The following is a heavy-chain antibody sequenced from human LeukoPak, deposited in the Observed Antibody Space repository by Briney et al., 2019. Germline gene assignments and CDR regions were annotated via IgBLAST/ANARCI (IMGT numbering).Heavy chain of an antibody. CDR1: GFTFSSYE. Sequence: PGGSLRLSCAASGFTFSSYEMNWVRQAPGKGLEWVSYISSSGSTIYYADSVKGRFTISRDNAKNSLYLQMNSLRAEDTAVYYCARAGLQAFDYWGQGTLVTVSS. CDR3: ARAGLQAFDY. D-gene: IGHD4-11*01. J-gene: IGHJ4*02. CDR2: ISSSGSTI. V-gene: IGHV3-48*03.